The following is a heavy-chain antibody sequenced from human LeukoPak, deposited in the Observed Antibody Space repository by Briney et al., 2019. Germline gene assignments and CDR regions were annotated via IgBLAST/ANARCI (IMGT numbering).Heavy chain of an antibody. D-gene: IGHD2-15*01. V-gene: IGHV4-34*01. CDR2: INHSGST. CDR3: ASGGGRAVDF. CDR1: GGPFRAYY. J-gene: IGHJ4*02. Sequence: KTSETLSLTCAVYGGPFRAYYWSWIRQPPGKGLEWIGEINHSGSTNYNPSLKSRVTISVDTSKNQFSLKLSSVTAADTAVYYCASGGGRAVDFWGQGTLVTVSS.